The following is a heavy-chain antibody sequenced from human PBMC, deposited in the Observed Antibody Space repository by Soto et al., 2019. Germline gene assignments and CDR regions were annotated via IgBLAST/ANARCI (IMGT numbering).Heavy chain of an antibody. J-gene: IGHJ6*02. CDR2: INPNSGGT. D-gene: IGHD3-10*01. CDR1: GYTFTGYY. Sequence: ASVKVSCKASGYTFTGYYMHWVRQAPGQGLEWMGWINPNSGGTNYAQKFQGWVTMTRDTSISTAYMELSRLRSDDTAVYYCARDYYGSGNGYYGMDAWGQGTTVTVSS. V-gene: IGHV1-2*04. CDR3: ARDYYGSGNGYYGMDA.